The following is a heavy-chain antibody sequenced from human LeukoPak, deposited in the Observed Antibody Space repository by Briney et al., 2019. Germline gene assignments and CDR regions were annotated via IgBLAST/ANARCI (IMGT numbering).Heavy chain of an antibody. D-gene: IGHD4-17*01. J-gene: IGHJ3*02. V-gene: IGHV3-30*04. Sequence: TGGSLRLSCAASGFTFSSYAMHWVRQAPGKGLEWVAVISYDGSNKYYADSVKGRFTISRDNAKNSLYLQMNSLRAEDTAVYYCARVMTTVPRGAFDIWGQGTMVTVSS. CDR2: ISYDGSNK. CDR1: GFTFSSYA. CDR3: ARVMTTVPRGAFDI.